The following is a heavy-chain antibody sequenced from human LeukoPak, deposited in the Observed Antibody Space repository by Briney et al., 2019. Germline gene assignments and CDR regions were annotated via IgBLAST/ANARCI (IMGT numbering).Heavy chain of an antibody. J-gene: IGHJ4*02. V-gene: IGHV3-30*02. CDR2: IRYDGSNI. CDR1: GFTFSSYG. Sequence: PGGSLRLSCAASGFTFSSYGMDWVRQAPGKGLEWVAFIRYDGSNIYYADSVKGRFTISRDNSKNTLHLQMNSLRAEDTAVYYCAKGKGSTVTVYYFDFWGQGTLVTVSS. CDR3: AKGKGSTVTVYYFDF. D-gene: IGHD4-17*01.